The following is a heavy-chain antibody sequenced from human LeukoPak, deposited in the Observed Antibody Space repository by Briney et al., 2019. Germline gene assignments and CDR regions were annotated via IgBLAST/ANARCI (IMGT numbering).Heavy chain of an antibody. CDR2: IKEDGSIQ. Sequence: GGSLRLSCVASGFTFSSYWMTWVRQAPGKGLEWLVNIKEDGSIQYYLDSVRGRFTISRDNAKTSVYLQLNSLRADDTAVYYCARDVWAGVAVSDFWGQGTLVTVSS. D-gene: IGHD6-19*01. V-gene: IGHV3-7*01. J-gene: IGHJ4*02. CDR1: GFTFSSYW. CDR3: ARDVWAGVAVSDF.